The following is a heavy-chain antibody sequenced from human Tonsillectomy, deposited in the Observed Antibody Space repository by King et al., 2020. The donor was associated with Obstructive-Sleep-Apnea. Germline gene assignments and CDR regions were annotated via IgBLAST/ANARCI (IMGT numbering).Heavy chain of an antibody. Sequence: VQLQQWGAGLLKPSETLSLTCAVYGGSFSGYYWSWIRQPPGKGLEWSGEINHSGSTNYNPSLKSRVTISVDTSKNQFSLKLSSVTAADTAVYYCARGVLGYCTNGVCYPWFDPWGQGTLVTVSS. D-gene: IGHD2-8*01. V-gene: IGHV4-34*01. CDR1: GGSFSGYY. CDR3: ARGVLGYCTNGVCYPWFDP. CDR2: INHSGST. J-gene: IGHJ5*02.